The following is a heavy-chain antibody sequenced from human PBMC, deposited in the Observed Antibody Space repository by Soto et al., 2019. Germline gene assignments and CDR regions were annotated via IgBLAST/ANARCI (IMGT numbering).Heavy chain of an antibody. CDR1: GYTFTTYG. D-gene: IGHD2-2*01. CDR2: ISAHNGDT. V-gene: IGHV1-18*04. Sequence: ASVKVSCKASGYTFTTYGVSWVRQAPGQGLEWMGWISAHNGDTKYAQKFQGRLTLTTDTSTSTVYMELRSLSSDDTAIYYCARVSIVVSAALNTYDPWGQGTLVTVSS. CDR3: ARVSIVVSAALNTYDP. J-gene: IGHJ5*02.